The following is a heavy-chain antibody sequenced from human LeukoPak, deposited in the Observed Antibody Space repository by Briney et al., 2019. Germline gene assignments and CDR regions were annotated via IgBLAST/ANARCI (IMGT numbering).Heavy chain of an antibody. CDR2: IYYSGST. Sequence: PSETLSLTCTVSGGSISNYYWSWIRQPPGKGLEWIGYIYYSGSTNYNPSLESRVTISVDTSKNQFSLKLSSVTAADTAVYYCARGDGYNSFWGQGTLVTVSS. CDR3: ARGDGYNSF. D-gene: IGHD5-24*01. CDR1: GGSISNYY. V-gene: IGHV4-59*01. J-gene: IGHJ4*02.